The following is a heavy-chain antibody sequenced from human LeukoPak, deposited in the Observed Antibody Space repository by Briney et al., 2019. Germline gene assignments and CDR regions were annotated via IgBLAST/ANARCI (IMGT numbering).Heavy chain of an antibody. CDR1: GYTFTSYG. CDR3: ARVRGYSYGLGYYYYMDV. V-gene: IGHV1-18*01. CDR2: ISAYNGNT. J-gene: IGHJ6*03. Sequence: ASVKVSCKASGYTFTSYGISWVRQAPGQGLEWMGWISAYNGNTNYAQKLQGRVTMTTDTSTSTAYMELRSLRSDDTAVYYCARVRGYSYGLGYYYYMDVWGKGTTVTVSS. D-gene: IGHD5-18*01.